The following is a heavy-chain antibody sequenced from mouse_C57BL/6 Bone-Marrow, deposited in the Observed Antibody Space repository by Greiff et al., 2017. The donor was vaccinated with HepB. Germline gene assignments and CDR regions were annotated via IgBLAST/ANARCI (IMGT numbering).Heavy chain of an antibody. CDR1: GFTFSSYG. J-gene: IGHJ3*01. V-gene: IGHV5-6*01. CDR2: ISSGGSYT. CDR3: ARHFSY. Sequence: EVQLQQSGGDLVKPGGSLKLSCAASGFTFSSYGMSWVRQTPDERLEWVATISSGGSYTYYPDSVKGRFTISRDNAKNTLYLQMSSLKSEDTAMYYCARHFSYWGQGTLVTVSA.